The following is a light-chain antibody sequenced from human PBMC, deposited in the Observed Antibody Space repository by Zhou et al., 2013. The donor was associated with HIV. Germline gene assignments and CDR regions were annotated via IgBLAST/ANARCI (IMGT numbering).Light chain of an antibody. V-gene: IGKV1-12*01. CDR2: GAS. J-gene: IGKJ4*01. CDR1: EDISSS. Sequence: DIQMTQSPSSVSASVGDTVTITCRASEDISSSLAWYQHAPGRGPKLLIYGASKLQGGVPSRFSGSGSGTDFTLTISGLQIEDFATYYCEQSYTPPHTFGGGTKVEI. CDR3: EQSYTPPHT.